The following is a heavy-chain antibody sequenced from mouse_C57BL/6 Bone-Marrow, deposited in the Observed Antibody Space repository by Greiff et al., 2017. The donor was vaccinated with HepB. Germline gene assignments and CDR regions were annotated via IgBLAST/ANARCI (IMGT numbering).Heavy chain of an antibody. CDR2: ISTYYGDA. J-gene: IGHJ4*01. Sequence: VHLVESGPELVRPGVSVKISCKGSGYTFTDYAMHWVKQSHAKSLEWIGVISTYYGDASYNQKFKDKATMTVDKSSSTAYMELARLTSEDSAVYYCARGGYYDYAMDYWGQGTSVTVSS. CDR1: GYTFTDYA. D-gene: IGHD2-3*01. V-gene: IGHV1-67*01. CDR3: ARGGYYDYAMDY.